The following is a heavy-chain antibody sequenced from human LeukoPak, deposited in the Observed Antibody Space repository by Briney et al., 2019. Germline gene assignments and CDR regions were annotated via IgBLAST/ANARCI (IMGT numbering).Heavy chain of an antibody. CDR2: INHSGST. V-gene: IGHV4-34*01. CDR3: ARVGWQSDWFDP. D-gene: IGHD2-15*01. J-gene: IGHJ5*02. Sequence: SETLSLTCAVYGGSFSGYYWSWIRHPPGKGLEWIGEINHSGSTNYNPSLKSRVTISVDTSKNQFSLKLSSVTAADTAVYYCARVGWQSDWFDPWGQGTLVTVSS. CDR1: GGSFSGYY.